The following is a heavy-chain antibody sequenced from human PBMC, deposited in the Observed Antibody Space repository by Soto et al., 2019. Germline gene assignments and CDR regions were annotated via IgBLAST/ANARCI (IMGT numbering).Heavy chain of an antibody. CDR2: IYHSGST. CDR3: ARVDGGPKPMDRYYFDY. Sequence: SETLSLTCAVSSGSISSSNWWSWVRQPPGKGLEWIGEIYHSGSTNYNPSLKSRVTISVDKSKNQFSLKLSSVTAADTAVYYCARVDGGPKPMDRYYFDYWGQGTLVTVSS. CDR1: SGSISSSNW. D-gene: IGHD3-10*01. V-gene: IGHV4-4*02. J-gene: IGHJ4*02.